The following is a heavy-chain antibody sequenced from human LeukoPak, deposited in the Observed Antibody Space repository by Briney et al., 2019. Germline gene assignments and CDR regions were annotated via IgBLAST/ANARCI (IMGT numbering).Heavy chain of an antibody. V-gene: IGHV4-59*01. D-gene: IGHD6-13*01. Sequence: PSETLSLTCTVSGGSISSYYWSWIRQPPGEGLEWIGYIYYSGSTNYNPSLKSRVTISVDTSKNQFSLKLSSVTAADTAVYYCARDLYSSSWYGWFDPWGQGTLVTVSS. CDR3: ARDLYSSSWYGWFDP. CDR1: GGSISSYY. J-gene: IGHJ5*02. CDR2: IYYSGST.